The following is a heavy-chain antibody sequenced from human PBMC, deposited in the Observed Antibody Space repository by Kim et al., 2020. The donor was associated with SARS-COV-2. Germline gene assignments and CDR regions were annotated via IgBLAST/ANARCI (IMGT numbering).Heavy chain of an antibody. D-gene: IGHD3-3*01. CDR3: TTEYDFWSPKEMFDY. Sequence: APVKGRFTISRDDSKNTLYLQMNSLKTEDTAVYYCTTEYDFWSPKEMFDYWGQGTLVTVSS. J-gene: IGHJ4*02. V-gene: IGHV3-15*05.